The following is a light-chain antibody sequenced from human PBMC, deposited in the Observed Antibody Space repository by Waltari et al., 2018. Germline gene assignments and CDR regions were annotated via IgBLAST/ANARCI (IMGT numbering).Light chain of an antibody. Sequence: DFVMTQSPASLALSLGERATIHCKTSPTVLYNSNNRNYLTWYQQKPGQPPKLLFYWASTRESGVPDRFSASGSGTDFTLTISRLQPEDVAIYYCQQYANSPWTFGQGTKVEVK. V-gene: IGKV4-1*01. CDR2: WAS. CDR3: QQYANSPWT. J-gene: IGKJ1*01. CDR1: PTVLYNSNNRNY.